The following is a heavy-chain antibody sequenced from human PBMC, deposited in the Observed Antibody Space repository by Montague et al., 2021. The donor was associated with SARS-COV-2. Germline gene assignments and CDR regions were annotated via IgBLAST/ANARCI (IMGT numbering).Heavy chain of an antibody. J-gene: IGHJ4*02. D-gene: IGHD3/OR15-3a*01. CDR3: ARLDGLGY. CDR2: IYHGGST. CDR1: GDSISSSNW. Sequence: SETLSLTCAVSGDSISSSNWWSWVRQPPGKGLEWIGEIYHGGSTNYNPSLKSRATMSIDVSRNQFSLSLSSLTAADTAVYYCARLDGLGYWGQGTLVAVSS. V-gene: IGHV4-4*02.